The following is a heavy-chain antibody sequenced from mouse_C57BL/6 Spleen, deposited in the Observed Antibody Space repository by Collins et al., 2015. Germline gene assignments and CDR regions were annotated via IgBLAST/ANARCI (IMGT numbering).Heavy chain of an antibody. V-gene: IGHV9-3*01. CDR2: INTYSGVP. CDR1: GYTFTSYG. J-gene: IGHJ3*01. CDR3: AREGTFAY. Sequence: QIQLVQSGPELKKPGETVKISCKASGYTFTSYGMSWVKQAPGKGLQWMGWINTYSGVPTYADDFKGRFAFSLETSASTAYLQINNLKNEDTATYFCAREGTFAYWGQGTLVTVSA. D-gene: IGHD2-14*01.